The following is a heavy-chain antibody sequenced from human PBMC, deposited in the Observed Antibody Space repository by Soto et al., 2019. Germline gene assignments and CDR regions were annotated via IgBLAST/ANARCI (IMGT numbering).Heavy chain of an antibody. CDR2: IRSNGGST. CDR3: AREEHYDILTGPTPVRAFDI. CDR1: GFTFSSYA. Sequence: EVQLVESGGGLVQPGGSLRLSCAASGFTFSSYAMHWVRQAPGKGLEYVSAIRSNGGSTYYANSVKGRFTISRDNSKNTLYLQMGSLRAEDMAVYYCAREEHYDILTGPTPVRAFDIWGQGTMVTVSS. J-gene: IGHJ3*02. D-gene: IGHD3-9*01. V-gene: IGHV3-64*01.